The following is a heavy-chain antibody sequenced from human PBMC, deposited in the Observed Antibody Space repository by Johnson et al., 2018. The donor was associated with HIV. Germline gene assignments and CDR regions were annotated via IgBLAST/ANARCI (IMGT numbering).Heavy chain of an antibody. V-gene: IGHV3-NL1*01. CDR3: ARDSPGEITMVQGVIGI. J-gene: IGHJ3*02. Sequence: QVQLVESGGGVVQPGGSLRLSCAASGFTFSSYGMHWVRQAPGKGLEWVAVVYTGGSTFYADSVKGRFTISRDNAKNSLYLQMNSLRAEDTAVYYCARDSPGEITMVQGVIGIWGQGTMVTVSS. D-gene: IGHD3-10*01. CDR2: VYTGGST. CDR1: GFTFSSYG.